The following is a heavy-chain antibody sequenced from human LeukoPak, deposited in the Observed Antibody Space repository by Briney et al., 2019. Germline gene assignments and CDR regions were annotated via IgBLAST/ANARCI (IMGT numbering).Heavy chain of an antibody. CDR2: ISSSSSYI. V-gene: IGHV3-21*01. Sequence: GGSLRLSCAAPGFTFSSYSMNWVRQAPGKGLGWVSSISSSSSYIYYADSVKGRFTISRDNAKNSLYLQMNSLRAEDTAVYYCARVASSGWSDYWGQGTLVTVSS. CDR3: ARVASSGWSDY. D-gene: IGHD6-19*01. J-gene: IGHJ4*02. CDR1: GFTFSSYS.